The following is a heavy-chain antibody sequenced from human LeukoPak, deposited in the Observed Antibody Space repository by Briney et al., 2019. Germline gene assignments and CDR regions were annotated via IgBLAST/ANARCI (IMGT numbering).Heavy chain of an antibody. V-gene: IGHV1-24*01. CDR1: GYTLTELS. Sequence: ASVKVSCKVSGYTLTELSMHWVRQAPGKGLEWMGGFDPEDGETIFAQKFQGRVTMTEDTSTDTAYMELSSLRSEDTAVYYCATVWRFGELIFWGQGTLVTASS. D-gene: IGHD3-10*01. CDR2: FDPEDGET. J-gene: IGHJ4*02. CDR3: ATVWRFGELIF.